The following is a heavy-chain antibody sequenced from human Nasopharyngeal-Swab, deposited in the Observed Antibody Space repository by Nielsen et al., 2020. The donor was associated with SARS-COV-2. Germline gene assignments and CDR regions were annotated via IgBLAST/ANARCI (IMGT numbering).Heavy chain of an antibody. CDR2: AGGNDGST. Sequence: GESLKISCAASGFGFSAFAMSWVRQAPGKGLEWVSAAGGNDGSTFYADSVRGRFTISRDNSKNTLYLQTNSLRAEDTALYYCAKKYGTRGWYVGLDYWGQGTQVTVSS. D-gene: IGHD6-19*01. J-gene: IGHJ4*02. CDR3: AKKYGTRGWYVGLDY. V-gene: IGHV3-23*01. CDR1: GFGFSAFA.